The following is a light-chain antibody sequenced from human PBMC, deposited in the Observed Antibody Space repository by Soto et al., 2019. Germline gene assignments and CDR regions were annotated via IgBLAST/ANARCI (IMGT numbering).Light chain of an antibody. CDR2: AAS. CDR1: QAVSNW. Sequence: DIQMTQSPSSLSASVGDEVTLTCRASQAVSNWLAWYQHRPGSAPKLLIYAASNLPSGVPARFAGSGSGTVFTLTIKSLQPEDFATYSCQQTKRFPFTFGGGTKVDMK. V-gene: IGKV1-12*02. J-gene: IGKJ4*01. CDR3: QQTKRFPFT.